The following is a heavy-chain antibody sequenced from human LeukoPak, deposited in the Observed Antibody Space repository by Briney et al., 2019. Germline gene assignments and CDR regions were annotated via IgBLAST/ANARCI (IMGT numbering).Heavy chain of an antibody. CDR1: GFSFGSYG. Sequence: GGTLRLSCAASGFSFGSYGMSWVRQAPGKGLEWISAITGSGGTTYYADSVEGRFTISRDNSKNSLYLQMNSLRAEDTAVYYCARIGHGYWGQGTLVTVSS. CDR3: ARIGHGY. J-gene: IGHJ4*02. D-gene: IGHD2-15*01. V-gene: IGHV3-23*01. CDR2: ITGSGGTT.